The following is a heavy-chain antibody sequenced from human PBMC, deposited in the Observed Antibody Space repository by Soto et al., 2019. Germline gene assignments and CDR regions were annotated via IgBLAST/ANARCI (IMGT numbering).Heavy chain of an antibody. V-gene: IGHV1-18*04. CDR2: ISAFNAKT. CDR3: ARAAIAGAGAFDY. Sequence: QVQLVQSGAEVKKPGASVKVSCTASGYTYFSYGISWVRQAPGQGLEWLGWISAFNAKTNYAPKFQARVTLTTDASTSTAYMELRGLRSDDTAVYFCARAAIAGAGAFDYCGQGALVIVSS. CDR1: GYTYFSYG. J-gene: IGHJ4*02. D-gene: IGHD6-19*01.